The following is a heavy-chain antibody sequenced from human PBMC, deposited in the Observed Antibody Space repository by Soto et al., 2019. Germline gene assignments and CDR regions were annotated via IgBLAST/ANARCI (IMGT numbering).Heavy chain of an antibody. V-gene: IGHV1-8*01. J-gene: IGHJ4*02. CDR1: GYTFTSHD. CDR2: MNPNSGNT. Sequence: QVQLVQSGAEVKKSGASVKVSCKASGYTFTSHDINWVRQATGQGLAWMGWMNPNSGNTGYAQKFQGRVTMTRNTSISTAYMELSSLRSEDTAVYYCARWEYGVYARFDYWGQGTLVTVSS. CDR3: ARWEYGVYARFDY. D-gene: IGHD4-17*01.